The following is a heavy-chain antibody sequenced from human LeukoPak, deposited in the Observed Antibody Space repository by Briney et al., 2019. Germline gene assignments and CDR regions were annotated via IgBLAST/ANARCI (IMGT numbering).Heavy chain of an antibody. D-gene: IGHD2-15*01. CDR1: GFTFDDYG. J-gene: IGHJ4*02. CDR3: ARDLRGGPADRYFDY. Sequence: PGGSLRLSCAASGFTFDDYGMSWVRQAPGKGLEWVSGINWNGGSTGYADSVKGRFTISRDNAKNSLYLQMNSLRAEDTALYHCARDLRGGPADRYFDYWGQGTLVTVSS. V-gene: IGHV3-20*01. CDR2: INWNGGST.